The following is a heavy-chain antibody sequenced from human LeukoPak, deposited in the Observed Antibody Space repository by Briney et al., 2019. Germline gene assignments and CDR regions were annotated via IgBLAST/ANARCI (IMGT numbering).Heavy chain of an antibody. J-gene: IGHJ4*02. CDR2: IKQDGSEK. D-gene: IGHD3-10*01. CDR1: GFTLSSYW. Sequence: SGGSLRLSCTASGFTLSSYWMSWVRQAPGKGLEWVANIKQDGSEKYYVDSVKGRFTISRDNAKNSLYLQMNSLRAEDTAVYYCAKSSGARGGDDYWGQGTLVTVSS. CDR3: AKSSGARGGDDY. V-gene: IGHV3-7*01.